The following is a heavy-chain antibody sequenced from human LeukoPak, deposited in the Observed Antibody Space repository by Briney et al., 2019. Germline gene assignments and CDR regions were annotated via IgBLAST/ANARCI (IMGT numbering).Heavy chain of an antibody. CDR3: ARAPYGDSRFWSDP. D-gene: IGHD4-17*01. J-gene: IGHJ5*02. Sequence: PGGSLRLSCAASGFIFSSYSMNWVRQAPGKGLEWVSSISTSSSYIYYADSVKGRFTISRDNAKNSLYLQMNSLRAEDTAVYYCARAPYGDSRFWSDPWGQGTLVTVSS. V-gene: IGHV3-21*01. CDR2: ISTSSSYI. CDR1: GFIFSSYS.